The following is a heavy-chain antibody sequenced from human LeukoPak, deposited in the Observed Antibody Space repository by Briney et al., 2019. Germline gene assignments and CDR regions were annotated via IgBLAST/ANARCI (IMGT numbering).Heavy chain of an antibody. Sequence: SETLSLTCTVSGGSISSSSYYWGWIRQPPGKGLEWIGSIYYSGSTYYNPSLKSRVTISVDTSKNQFSLKLSSVTAADTAVYYCARTSRESGYGSINGYFDYWGQGTLVTVSS. J-gene: IGHJ4*02. CDR2: IYYSGST. CDR1: GGSISSSSYY. D-gene: IGHD5-12*01. CDR3: ARTSRESGYGSINGYFDY. V-gene: IGHV4-39*01.